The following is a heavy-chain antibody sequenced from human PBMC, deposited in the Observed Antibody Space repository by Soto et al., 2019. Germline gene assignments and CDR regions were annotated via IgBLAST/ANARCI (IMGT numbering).Heavy chain of an antibody. J-gene: IGHJ4*02. CDR3: AKDRWEYSSSWPQFDY. CDR2: ISYDGSNK. V-gene: IGHV3-30*18. CDR1: GFTFSSYG. D-gene: IGHD6-6*01. Sequence: GGSLRLSCAASGFTFSSYGMHWVRQAPGKGLEWVAVISYDGSNKYYADSVKGRFTISRDNSKNTLYLQMNSLRAEDTAVYYCAKDRWEYSSSWPQFDYWGQGTLVTVSS.